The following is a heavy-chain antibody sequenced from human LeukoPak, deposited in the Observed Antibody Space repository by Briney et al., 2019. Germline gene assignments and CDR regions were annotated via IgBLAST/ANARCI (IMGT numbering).Heavy chain of an antibody. CDR3: ARGSPQGGAFDI. D-gene: IGHD1-14*01. CDR2: IYYSGNT. Sequence: SETLSLTCTVSGGSISSGDYYWSWIRQPPGKGLEWIGYIYYSGNTYYNPSLKSRITMSVDTSKNQFSLELSSVTAADTAVYYCARGSPQGGAFDIWGQGTMVTVSS. J-gene: IGHJ3*02. CDR1: GGSISSGDYY. V-gene: IGHV4-30-4*08.